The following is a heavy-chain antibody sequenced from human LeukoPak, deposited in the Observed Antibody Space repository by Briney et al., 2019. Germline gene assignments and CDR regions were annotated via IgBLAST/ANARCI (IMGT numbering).Heavy chain of an antibody. V-gene: IGHV3-53*01. D-gene: IGHD1-20*01. CDR1: GFTVSSNY. J-gene: IGHJ4*02. CDR3: AKENNWNDGRFNYFDY. Sequence: PGGSLRLSCAASGFTVSSNYMNWVRQAPGKGLEWVSVIYSGGSTYYADSVKGRFTISRDNSKNTLYLQMNGLRAEDTAVYYCAKENNWNDGRFNYFDYWGQGTLVTVSS. CDR2: IYSGGST.